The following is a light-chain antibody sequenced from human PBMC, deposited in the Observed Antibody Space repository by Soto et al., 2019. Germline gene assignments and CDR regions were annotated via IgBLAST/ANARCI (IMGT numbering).Light chain of an antibody. V-gene: IGKV1-5*03. J-gene: IGKJ2*01. CDR3: QQYSSYTYT. CDR2: KAS. CDR1: QSISGW. Sequence: DIQMTQSPSTLSASGGDRVTITCRASQSISGWLAWYQQKAGKAPKLLIYKASTLESAVPSRFSGSGSGTEFTLTISSLQPDDSATYYCQQYSSYTYTFGQGSKVDIK.